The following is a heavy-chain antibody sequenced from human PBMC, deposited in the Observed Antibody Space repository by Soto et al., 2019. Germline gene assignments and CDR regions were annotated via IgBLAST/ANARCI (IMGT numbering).Heavy chain of an antibody. CDR3: AKDLGVDYYYGMDV. Sequence: EVQLVESGGVVVQPGGSPRLSCAASGFTFDDYTMHWVRQAPGKGLEWVSLISWDGGSTYYADSVKGRFTISRDNSKNSLYLQMNSLRTEDTALYYCAKDLGVDYYYGMDVWGQGTTVTVSS. V-gene: IGHV3-43*01. D-gene: IGHD2-15*01. CDR2: ISWDGGST. CDR1: GFTFDDYT. J-gene: IGHJ6*02.